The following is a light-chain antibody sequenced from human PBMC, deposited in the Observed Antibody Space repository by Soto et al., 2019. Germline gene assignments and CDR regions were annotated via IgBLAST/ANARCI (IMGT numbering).Light chain of an antibody. V-gene: IGLV3-16*01. J-gene: IGLJ2*01. CDR2: KDT. CDR3: LSADTSGNYLV. Sequence: SYELTQAPSVSVSLGQMARITCSGEALPTKYVHWYQQRPGQFPVLVIYKDTERPSGIPERFSGSSSGTIVTLTISDIQAEDEADYYCLSADTSGNYLVFGGGTKVTVL. CDR1: ALPTKY.